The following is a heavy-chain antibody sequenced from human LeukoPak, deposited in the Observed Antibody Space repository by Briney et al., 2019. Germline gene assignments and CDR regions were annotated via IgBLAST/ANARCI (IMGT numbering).Heavy chain of an antibody. J-gene: IGHJ4*02. Sequence: SETLSLTCTVSGGSISSSSYYWGWIRQPPGKGLEWIGSIYYSGSTYYNPSLKSRVTISVDTSKNQFSLKLSSVTAADTAVYYCARLYDFWSGYYEDYFDYWGQGTLVTVSS. CDR2: IYYSGST. CDR1: GGSISSSSYY. CDR3: ARLYDFWSGYYEDYFDY. D-gene: IGHD3-3*01. V-gene: IGHV4-39*01.